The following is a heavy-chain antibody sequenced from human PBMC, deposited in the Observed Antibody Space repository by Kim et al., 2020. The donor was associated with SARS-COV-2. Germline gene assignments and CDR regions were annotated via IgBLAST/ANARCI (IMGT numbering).Heavy chain of an antibody. CDR3: ARCEGRYYDILTGHLGGYGMDV. Sequence: ASVKVSCKASGYTFTSYAMNWVRQAPGQGLEWMGWINTNTGNPTYAQGFTGRFVFSLDTSVSTAYLQISSLKAEDTAVYYCARCEGRYYDILTGHLGGYGMDVWGQGTTVTVSS. CDR1: GYTFTSYA. J-gene: IGHJ6*02. D-gene: IGHD3-9*01. CDR2: INTNTGNP. V-gene: IGHV7-4-1*02.